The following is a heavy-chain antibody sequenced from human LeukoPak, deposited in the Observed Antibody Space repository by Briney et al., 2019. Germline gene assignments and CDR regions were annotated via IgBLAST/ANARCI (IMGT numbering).Heavy chain of an antibody. V-gene: IGHV3-23*01. CDR1: GFTFSSYA. Sequence: GGSLRLSCAASGFTFSSYAMSWVRQAPGKGLEWVSAISGSGGSTYYADSVKGRFTISRDNSKNTLYLQMNSLRAEDTAVYYCAKVGYCSSTSCYAFDIWGQGTMVTISS. CDR3: AKVGYCSSTSCYAFDI. D-gene: IGHD2-2*01. J-gene: IGHJ3*02. CDR2: ISGSGGST.